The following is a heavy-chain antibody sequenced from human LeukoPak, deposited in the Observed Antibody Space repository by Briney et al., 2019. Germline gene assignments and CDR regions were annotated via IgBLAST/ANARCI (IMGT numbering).Heavy chain of an antibody. CDR1: GGSISSYY. CDR2: IYYSGST. J-gene: IGHJ4*02. V-gene: IGHV4-59*01. CDR3: AVGIVPTTIDY. D-gene: IGHD2-2*01. Sequence: PSETLSLTCTVSGGSISSYYWSWIRQPPGKGLEWIGYIYYSGSTNYNPSLKSRVTILVDTSKNQFSLKLSSVTAADTAVYYCAVGIVPTTIDYWGQGTLVTVSS.